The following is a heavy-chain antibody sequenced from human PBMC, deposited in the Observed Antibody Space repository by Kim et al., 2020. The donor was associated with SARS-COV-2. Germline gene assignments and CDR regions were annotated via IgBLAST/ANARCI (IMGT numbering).Heavy chain of an antibody. CDR1: GFTFSTYA. Sequence: GGSLRLSCAASGFTFSTYAMHWVRQAPGKGLEWVALISSDGSNTYYADSVKGRFTISRDRSRNTLYLQMNSLTTEDTAVYYCARDYDTSPNSDLPDYWGQGTLVIVSS. D-gene: IGHD3-22*01. J-gene: IGHJ4*02. CDR3: ARDYDTSPNSDLPDY. CDR2: ISSDGSNT. V-gene: IGHV3-30*04.